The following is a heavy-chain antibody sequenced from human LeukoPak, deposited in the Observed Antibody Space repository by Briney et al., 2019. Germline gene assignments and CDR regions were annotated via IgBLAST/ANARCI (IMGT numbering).Heavy chain of an antibody. CDR2: ISAYNGNT. CDR1: GYIFTSYG. CDR3: ARDRSQGYFDWLLSNTNAFDI. Sequence: WASVKVSCKASGYIFTSYGINWVRQAPGQGLEWMGWISAYNGNTNYAQKLQGRVTMTTDTSTSTAYMELRSLGSDDTAVYYCARDRSQGYFDWLLSNTNAFDIWGQGTMVTVSS. V-gene: IGHV1-18*01. D-gene: IGHD3-9*01. J-gene: IGHJ3*02.